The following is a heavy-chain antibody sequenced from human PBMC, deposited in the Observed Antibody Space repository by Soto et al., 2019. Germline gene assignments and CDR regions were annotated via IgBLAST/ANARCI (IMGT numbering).Heavy chain of an antibody. CDR2: IYYTGSA. Sequence: SETLSLTCTVSGGSIIPYYWSWLRQSPGKGLEWLGYIYYTGSADYNPSLESRVTLSVDTSTNQFSLKLSSVTAADTAVYYCARLNYGDLDYWGQGTLVTVSS. D-gene: IGHD4-17*01. J-gene: IGHJ4*02. CDR1: GGSIIPYY. CDR3: ARLNYGDLDY. V-gene: IGHV4-59*01.